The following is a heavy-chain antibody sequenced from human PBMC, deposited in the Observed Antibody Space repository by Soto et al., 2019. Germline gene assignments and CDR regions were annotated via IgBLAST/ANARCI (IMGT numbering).Heavy chain of an antibody. CDR2: IAGDDGRT. Sequence: QVQLVQSGGEVKKPGASVKVSCKASGYTFTTYGISWVRQAPGQGLEWMGWIAGDDGRTYYAQKFQGRVTMTTDTSTTTAYMELRSLSSDDTAVYYCVRDCECSGGRCRHSLDPWGQGNLVTVSS. CDR3: VRDCECSGGRCRHSLDP. D-gene: IGHD2-15*01. V-gene: IGHV1-18*01. J-gene: IGHJ5*02. CDR1: GYTFTTYG.